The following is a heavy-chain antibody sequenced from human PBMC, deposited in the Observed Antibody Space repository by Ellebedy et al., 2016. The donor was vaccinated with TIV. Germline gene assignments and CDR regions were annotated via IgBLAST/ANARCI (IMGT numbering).Heavy chain of an antibody. J-gene: IGHJ4*02. V-gene: IGHV6-1*01. CDR3: VGDFTTVRGVMNPFDY. CDR1: GDSVSGNSVA. Sequence: SETLSLTXAISGDSVSGNSVAWSWIRQSPSRGLEWLGRTYYRSKWYTYHAQSVQSRLTINPDTSKNQFSLQLNSVTPEDTAVYYCVGDFTTVRGVMNPFDYWGQGVLVTVSS. CDR2: TYYRSKWYT. D-gene: IGHD3-10*01.